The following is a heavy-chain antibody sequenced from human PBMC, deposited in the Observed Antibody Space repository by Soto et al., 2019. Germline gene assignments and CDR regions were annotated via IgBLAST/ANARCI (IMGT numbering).Heavy chain of an antibody. CDR2: IYYSGST. J-gene: IGHJ4*02. D-gene: IGHD4-17*01. CDR1: GGSISSYY. Sequence: SETLSLTCTVSGGSISSYYWSWIRQPPGKGLEWIGYIYYSGSTNYNPSLKSRVTISVDTSKNQFSLKLSSVTAADTAVYYCAREGGDYGGNSVDYWGQGTLVTVSS. V-gene: IGHV4-59*12. CDR3: AREGGDYGGNSVDY.